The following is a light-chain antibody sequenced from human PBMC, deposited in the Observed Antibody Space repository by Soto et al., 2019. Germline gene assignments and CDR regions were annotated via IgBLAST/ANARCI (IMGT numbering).Light chain of an antibody. Sequence: QSVLTQPPSVSGAPGQRVTISCTGSSFNIGAGYDVHWYQQLPGTAPKLLIYGNSNRPSGVPDRFSGSKSGTSASLAITGLQAEDEADYYCQSYDSSRNYVFGTGTKVTVL. J-gene: IGLJ1*01. CDR1: SFNIGAGYD. CDR2: GNS. V-gene: IGLV1-40*01. CDR3: QSYDSSRNYV.